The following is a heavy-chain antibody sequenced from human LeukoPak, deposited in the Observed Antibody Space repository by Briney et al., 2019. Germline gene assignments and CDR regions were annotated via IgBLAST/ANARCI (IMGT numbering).Heavy chain of an antibody. D-gene: IGHD6-19*01. V-gene: IGHV4-39*07. CDR1: GDSIGSSSYY. CDR2: IYYSGST. CDR3: ARVAVAATEPWFDP. Sequence: SETLSLTCTVSGDSIGSSSYYWGWIRQPPGKGLEWIASIYYSGSTYYNPSLKSRVTISVDTSKNQFSLKLSSVTAADTAVYYCARVAVAATEPWFDPWGQGTLVTVSS. J-gene: IGHJ5*02.